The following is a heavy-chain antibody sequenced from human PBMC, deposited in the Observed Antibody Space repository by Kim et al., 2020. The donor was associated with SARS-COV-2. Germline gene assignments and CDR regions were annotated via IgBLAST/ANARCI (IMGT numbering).Heavy chain of an antibody. CDR2: ISDNGGTT. D-gene: IGHD6-13*01. CDR3: AKGGIEVRLSDY. CDR1: GFTFSICN. J-gene: IGHJ4*02. V-gene: IGHV3-23*01. Sequence: GGSLRLSCGTSGFTFSICNMGWVRQAPGKGLEWISTISDNGGTTYYAVSVAGRFTISRDNSKNTLYLQMNSLRVEDTALYYCAKGGIEVRLSDYWGQGTLVTVSS.